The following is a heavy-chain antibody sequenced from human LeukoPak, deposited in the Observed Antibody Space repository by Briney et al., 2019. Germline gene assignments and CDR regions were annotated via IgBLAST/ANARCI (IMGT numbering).Heavy chain of an antibody. CDR2: IYATGSI. V-gene: IGHV4-4*07. Sequence: NPSETLSLTCIVSGGSISSYYWSWIRQSAGKGLEWIGRIYATGSINFNPSLKSRVTTSVDTSKNQFSLKLSSVTAADTAVYYCARAGSIPAAGYNYYMDVWGKGTTVTISS. D-gene: IGHD6-13*01. CDR1: GGSISSYY. CDR3: ARAGSIPAAGYNYYMDV. J-gene: IGHJ6*03.